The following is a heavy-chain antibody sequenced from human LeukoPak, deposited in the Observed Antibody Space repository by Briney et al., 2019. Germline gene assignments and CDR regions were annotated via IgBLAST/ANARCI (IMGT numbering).Heavy chain of an antibody. CDR1: GYSFTSYW. D-gene: IGHD2-8*01. V-gene: IGHV5-51*01. J-gene: IGHJ6*02. CDR3: ARRQASCTNGVCYTLYDMDV. Sequence: GESLKFSCKASGYSFTSYWIGWVRQMPGKGMEWMGIIYPGNSDTRSSPSFQGQVTISADKSISTAYLQWSSLKASDTAMYYCARRQASCTNGVCYTLYDMDVWGQGTTVTVSS. CDR2: IYPGNSDT.